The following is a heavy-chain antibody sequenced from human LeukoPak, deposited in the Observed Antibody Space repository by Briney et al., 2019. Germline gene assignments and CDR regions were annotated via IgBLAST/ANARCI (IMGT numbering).Heavy chain of an antibody. Sequence: GGSLRLSCAASGFTFSSYAMSWVRQAPGKGLEWVSAISSSSSTIYYADSVKGRFTISRDNAKNSLYLQMNSLRAEDTAVYYCARDPPVYGDDNYFDYWGQGTLVIVSS. V-gene: IGHV3-48*04. CDR3: ARDPPVYGDDNYFDY. CDR1: GFTFSSYA. J-gene: IGHJ4*02. CDR2: ISSSSSTI. D-gene: IGHD4-17*01.